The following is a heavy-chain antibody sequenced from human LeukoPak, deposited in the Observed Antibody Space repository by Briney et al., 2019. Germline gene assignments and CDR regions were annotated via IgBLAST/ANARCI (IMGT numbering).Heavy chain of an antibody. CDR2: INPNSGGT. V-gene: IGHV1-2*02. CDR3: ARGRGGGSYPYFDY. D-gene: IGHD1-26*01. J-gene: IGHJ4*02. Sequence: GASVKVSCKASGYTFTGYYMRWVRQAPGQGLEWMGWINPNSGGTNYAQKFQGRVTMTRDTSISTAYMELSRLRSDDTAVYYCARGRGGGSYPYFDYWGQGTLVTASS. CDR1: GYTFTGYY.